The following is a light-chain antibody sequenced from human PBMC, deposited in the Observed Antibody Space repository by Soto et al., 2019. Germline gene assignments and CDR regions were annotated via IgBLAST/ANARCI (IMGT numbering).Light chain of an antibody. V-gene: IGLV2-14*03. CDR2: EVS. CDR3: SSYTTSTTVA. J-gene: IGLJ1*01. CDR1: SSDVGGYNF. Sequence: QSALTQPASVSGSPGQSITFSCTGTSSDVGGYNFVSWYQQHPGKAPKLMIYEVSSRPSGVSNRFSGSKSGNTASLTISGLQPEDEADYYCSSYTTSTTVAFGTGTKVTVL.